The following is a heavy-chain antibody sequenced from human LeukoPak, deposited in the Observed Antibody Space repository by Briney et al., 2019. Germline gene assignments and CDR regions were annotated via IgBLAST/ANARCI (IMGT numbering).Heavy chain of an antibody. D-gene: IGHD2-15*01. Sequence: ASVKVSCKASGYTFTSYGISWVRQAPGQGLEWMGWISVYNGNTNYAQKLQGRVTMTADTSTSTAYMELRSLRSDDTAVYYCASPYCSGGTCYAHDAFDIWGQGTMVTVSS. J-gene: IGHJ3*02. CDR3: ASPYCSGGTCYAHDAFDI. CDR2: ISVYNGNT. V-gene: IGHV1-18*01. CDR1: GYTFTSYG.